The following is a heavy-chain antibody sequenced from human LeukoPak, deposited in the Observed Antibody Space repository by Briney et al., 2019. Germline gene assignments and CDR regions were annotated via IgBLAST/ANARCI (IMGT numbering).Heavy chain of an antibody. CDR1: GGSISSYY. D-gene: IGHD4-23*01. J-gene: IGHJ4*02. Sequence: PSETLSLTCTVSGGSISSYYWSWIRQPPGEGLEWIGYIYYSGTTNYNPSLKGRVTMSVDTSRNQLSLRLSSVTAADTAVYYCARHTDRGYSSPRFDYWGQGTLVTVSS. V-gene: IGHV4-59*08. CDR2: IYYSGTT. CDR3: ARHTDRGYSSPRFDY.